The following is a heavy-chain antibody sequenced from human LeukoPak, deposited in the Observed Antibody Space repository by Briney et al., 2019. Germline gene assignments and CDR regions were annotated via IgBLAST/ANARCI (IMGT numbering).Heavy chain of an antibody. CDR2: ISGSGGST. V-gene: IGHV3-23*01. CDR3: AKGERAMALFDY. Sequence: GGSLRLSCAASRFTFISYAMSWVRQAPGKGLEWVSIISGSGGSTYYADSVKGRFTISRDNSKNTLYLQMNSLRAEDTAVYYCAKGERAMALFDYWGQGTPVTVSS. D-gene: IGHD5-18*01. CDR1: RFTFISYA. J-gene: IGHJ4*02.